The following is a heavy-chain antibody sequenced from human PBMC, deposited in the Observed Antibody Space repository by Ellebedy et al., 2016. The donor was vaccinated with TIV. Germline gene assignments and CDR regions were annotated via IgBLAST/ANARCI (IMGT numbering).Heavy chain of an antibody. D-gene: IGHD6-19*01. CDR2: ISTHNGDT. V-gene: IGHV1-18*01. J-gene: IGHJ4*02. CDR1: GYPFTSYD. CDR3: AGYSSGWFLF. Sequence: ASVKVSCXTSGYPFTSYDISWVRQPPRGGLEWMGWISTHNGDTNYAQKLQGRVTMTTDSSTSTVYMELRGLRSDDTATYFCAGYSSGWFLFWGQGTLVTVSS.